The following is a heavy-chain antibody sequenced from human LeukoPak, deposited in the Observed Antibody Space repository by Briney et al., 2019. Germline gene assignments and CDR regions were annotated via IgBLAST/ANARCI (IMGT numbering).Heavy chain of an antibody. D-gene: IGHD1-14*01. CDR2: INPNSGGT. V-gene: IGHV1-2*04. J-gene: IGHJ4*02. CDR3: ARERGSEPSFDY. CDR1: GYTFTGYY. Sequence: ASVKVSCKASGYTFTGYYMHWVRQAPGQGLEWMGWINPNSGGTNYAQKFQSWVTMTRDTSISTAYMELSRLRSDDTAVYYCARERGSEPSFDYWGQGTLVTVSS.